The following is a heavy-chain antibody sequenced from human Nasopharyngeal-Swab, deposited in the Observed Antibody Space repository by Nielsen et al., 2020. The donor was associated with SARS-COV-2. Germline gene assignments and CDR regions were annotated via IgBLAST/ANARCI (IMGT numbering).Heavy chain of an antibody. V-gene: IGHV4-39*07. CDR3: ARIIRRRGWYSHVDY. Sequence: SETLSLTCTVSGDSISRSDDYWGWIRQTPGKGLEWIVSTYRSGSGSAYYNPSLKSRVTISIVPSKNLFSLNLKSVTAAYTAVYYCARIIRRRGWYSHVDYWGQGTLVTVSS. J-gene: IGHJ4*02. CDR2: TYRSGSGSA. CDR1: GDSISRSDDY. D-gene: IGHD6-19*01.